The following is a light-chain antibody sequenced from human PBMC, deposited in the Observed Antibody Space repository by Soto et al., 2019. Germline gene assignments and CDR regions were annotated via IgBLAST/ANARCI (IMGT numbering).Light chain of an antibody. Sequence: DIQMTQSPSSLSASVGDRVTITCRASQSISSYLNWYQQKPWKAPKLLIYAASSLQSGVPSRFSGSGSGTDFTLTISSLQPEDFATYYCQQSSTFGQGTKVEIK. J-gene: IGKJ1*01. CDR3: QQSST. V-gene: IGKV1-39*01. CDR1: QSISSY. CDR2: AAS.